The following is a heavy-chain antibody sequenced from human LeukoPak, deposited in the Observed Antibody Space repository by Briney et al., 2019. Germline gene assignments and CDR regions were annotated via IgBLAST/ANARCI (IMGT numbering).Heavy chain of an antibody. Sequence: GASVKVSCKASGYTFTSYDINWVRQAPGQGLEWMGWMNPNSGNTGYAQKFQGRVTMTRNTSISTAYMELSSLRSEDTAVYYCARGFYYDSSGYYYGPNDYWGQGTLVTVSS. CDR2: MNPNSGNT. CDR3: ARGFYYDSSGYYYGPNDY. J-gene: IGHJ4*02. V-gene: IGHV1-8*01. D-gene: IGHD3-22*01. CDR1: GYTFTSYD.